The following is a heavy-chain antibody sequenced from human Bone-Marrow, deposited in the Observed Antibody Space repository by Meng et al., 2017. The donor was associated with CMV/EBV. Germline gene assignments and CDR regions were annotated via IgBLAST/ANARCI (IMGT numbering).Heavy chain of an antibody. D-gene: IGHD2-2*01. J-gene: IGHJ3*02. CDR3: AKGPYCTSSSCHGGMAFDI. CDR1: GFTFSTYG. V-gene: IGHV3-33*06. Sequence: GESLKISCVASGFTFSTYGMHWVRQTPGKGLEWVAVVWYDGSNTQYGDSVKGRFTISRDNSKKTLYLQMNRLRAEDTAVYYCAKGPYCTSSSCHGGMAFDIWGRGTLVTVSS. CDR2: VWYDGSNT.